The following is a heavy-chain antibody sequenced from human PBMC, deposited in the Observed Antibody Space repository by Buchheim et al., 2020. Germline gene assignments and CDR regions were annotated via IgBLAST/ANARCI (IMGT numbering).Heavy chain of an antibody. V-gene: IGHV3-30-3*01. D-gene: IGHD6-19*01. CDR2: IPHDGDNK. J-gene: IGHJ4*02. CDR1: GFNFRSYP. Sequence: QVQLVESGGGMVQPGKSLRLSCAASGFNFRSYPMHWVRQAPGKGLEWVAVIPHDGDNKYYADSVKGRFTISRDNSKNTLYLQMNSLRAEDTAVYYCAKDAEDSSGWFYLDSWGQGTL. CDR3: AKDAEDSSGWFYLDS.